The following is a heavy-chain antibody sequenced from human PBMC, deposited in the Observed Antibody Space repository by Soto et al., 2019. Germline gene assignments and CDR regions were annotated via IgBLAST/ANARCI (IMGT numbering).Heavy chain of an antibody. CDR2: IYHSGST. D-gene: IGHD6-13*01. CDR3: ARDRKIAAAGTEDYYYYGMDV. V-gene: IGHV4-30-2*01. CDR1: GDCISSGGSS. J-gene: IGHJ6*02. Sequence: SETLSVTCAVSGDCISSGGSSWCWIRQPPGKGLEWIGYIYHSGSTYYNPSLKSRVTISVDRSKNQFSLKLSSVTAADTAVYYCARDRKIAAAGTEDYYYYGMDVWGQGTTVTVSS.